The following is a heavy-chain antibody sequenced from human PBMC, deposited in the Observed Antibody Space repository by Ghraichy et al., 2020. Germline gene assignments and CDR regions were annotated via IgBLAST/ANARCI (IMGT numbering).Heavy chain of an antibody. V-gene: IGHV4-4*02. CDR1: GGSISSSNW. Sequence: SETLSLTCAVSGGSISSSNWWSWVRQPPGKGLEWIGEIYHSGSTNYNPSLKSRVTISVDKSKNQFSLKLSSVTAADTAVYYCARSQYYYDSSGTLRPYGMDVWGQGTTVTVSS. D-gene: IGHD3-22*01. J-gene: IGHJ6*02. CDR3: ARSQYYYDSSGTLRPYGMDV. CDR2: IYHSGST.